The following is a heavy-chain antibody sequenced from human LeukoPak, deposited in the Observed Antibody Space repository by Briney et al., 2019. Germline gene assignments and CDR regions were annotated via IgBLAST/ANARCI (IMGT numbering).Heavy chain of an antibody. CDR2: IYYSGST. CDR1: GGSITITNY. J-gene: IGHJ4*02. CDR3: AREGLVRGDPYFDY. D-gene: IGHD3-10*01. V-gene: IGHV4-59*01. Sequence: SETLSLACGVSGGSITITNYWTWVRQPPGKGLEWIGYIYYSGSTNYNPSLKSRVTISVDTSKNQFSLKLSSVTAADTAVYYCAREGLVRGDPYFDYWGQGTLVTVSS.